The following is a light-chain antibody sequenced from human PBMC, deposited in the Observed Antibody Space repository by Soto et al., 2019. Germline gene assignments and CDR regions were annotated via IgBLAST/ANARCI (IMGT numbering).Light chain of an antibody. V-gene: IGLV2-14*03. CDR3: SSYTSSSNVV. CDR2: DVS. Sequence: QSALTQPASVSGSPGQSITISCTGNSSDVGGYNYVSWYQHHPGKAPKLMIYDVSNRPSGVSNRFSGSKSGNTAALTISGLQAEDEADDYCSSYTSSSNVVFGGGTELTVL. J-gene: IGLJ2*01. CDR1: SSDVGGYNY.